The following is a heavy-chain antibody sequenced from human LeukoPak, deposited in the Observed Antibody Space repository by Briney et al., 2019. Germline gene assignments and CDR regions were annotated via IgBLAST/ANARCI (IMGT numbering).Heavy chain of an antibody. CDR3: ANGDLSY. Sequence: GGSLRLSCAASGFTFSSYLMHWVRQAPGKGLVWVSRISSDGSSTNYADSVKGRFTIPRDNAKSTLYLQMNSLRAEDTAVYYCANGDLSYWGQGTLVTVSS. D-gene: IGHD7-27*01. J-gene: IGHJ4*02. CDR1: GFTFSSYL. CDR2: ISSDGSST. V-gene: IGHV3-74*01.